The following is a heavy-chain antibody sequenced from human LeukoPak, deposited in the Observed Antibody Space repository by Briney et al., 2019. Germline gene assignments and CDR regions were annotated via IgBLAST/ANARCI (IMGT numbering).Heavy chain of an antibody. Sequence: GGSLRLSCAASGFTFSIYGMNWVRQAPGKGLEWVSGIGDSGSSTYYADSVKGRFTISRDNSKNTLYPQMNSLRAEDTAVYYCARAYGDCMDYWGQGTLVTVSS. CDR2: IGDSGSST. J-gene: IGHJ4*02. CDR3: ARAYGDCMDY. V-gene: IGHV3-23*01. D-gene: IGHD4-17*01. CDR1: GFTFSIYG.